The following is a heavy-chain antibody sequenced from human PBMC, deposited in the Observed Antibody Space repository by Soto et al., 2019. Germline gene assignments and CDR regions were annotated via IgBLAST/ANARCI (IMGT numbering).Heavy chain of an antibody. CDR1: GFTFSSFA. J-gene: IGHJ4*02. CDR3: AKGRSGSAKDLDY. D-gene: IGHD6-25*01. Sequence: EVQLLESGGGLVQSGGSLRLSCAASGFTFSSFAMTWVRQAPGQGLEWVSTISGSGGSTYYADSVKGRFPISRDNSKDPLYLQMNSLGAEDTAVYYGAKGRSGSAKDLDYWGQGTLVTVSS. V-gene: IGHV3-23*01. CDR2: ISGSGGST.